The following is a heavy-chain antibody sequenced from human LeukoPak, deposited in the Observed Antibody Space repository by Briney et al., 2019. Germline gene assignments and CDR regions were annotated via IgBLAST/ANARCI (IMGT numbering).Heavy chain of an antibody. D-gene: IGHD5-12*01. CDR1: GGSISSSNW. CDR3: ARYSGYDSDGELPFDI. CDR2: IYHSGST. Sequence: PSETLSLTCAVSGGSISSSNWWSWVRQPPGKGLEWIGEIYHSGSTNFNPSLKTRVTISLDKSKKQFSLKLSSVTAEDTAVYYCARYSGYDSDGELPFDIWGQGTMVTVSS. J-gene: IGHJ3*02. V-gene: IGHV4-4*02.